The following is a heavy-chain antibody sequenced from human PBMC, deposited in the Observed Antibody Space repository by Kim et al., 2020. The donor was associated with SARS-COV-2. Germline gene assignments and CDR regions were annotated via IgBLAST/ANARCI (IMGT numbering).Heavy chain of an antibody. Sequence: SLQGRFTISRDNSKNTLYLQMNSLRAEDTAVYYCARDRISSYYYYYGMDVWGQGTTVTVSS. CDR3: ARDRISSYYYYYGMDV. V-gene: IGHV3-30*01. J-gene: IGHJ6*02.